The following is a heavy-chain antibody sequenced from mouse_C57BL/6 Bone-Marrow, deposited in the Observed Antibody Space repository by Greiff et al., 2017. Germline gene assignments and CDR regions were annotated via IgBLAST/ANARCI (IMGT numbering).Heavy chain of an antibody. Sequence: VQLQQSGAELARPGASVKLSCKASGYTFTSYGISWVKQRTGQGLEWIGEIYPRSGNTYYNEKFKGKATLTADKSSSTAYMELRSLTSEDSAVYVCARRRVYYDCSCFDYWGQGTRLTVSS. CDR3: ARRRVYYDCSCFDY. CDR2: IYPRSGNT. V-gene: IGHV1-81*01. D-gene: IGHD2-4*01. CDR1: GYTFTSYG. J-gene: IGHJ2*03.